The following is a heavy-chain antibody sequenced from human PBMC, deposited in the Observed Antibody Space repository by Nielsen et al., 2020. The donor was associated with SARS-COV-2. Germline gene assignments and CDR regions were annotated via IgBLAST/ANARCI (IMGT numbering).Heavy chain of an antibody. CDR1: GFTFDDYG. D-gene: IGHD6-6*01. CDR2: ISWNSGSI. J-gene: IGHJ6*02. Sequence: GGSLRLSCAASGFTFDDYGMHWVRQAPGKGLEWVSGISWNSGSIGYADSVKGRFTISSDNAKNSLYLQMNSLRAEDTALYYCAKASDPLYSSSSPDVWGQGTTVTVSS. CDR3: AKASDPLYSSSSPDV. V-gene: IGHV3-9*01.